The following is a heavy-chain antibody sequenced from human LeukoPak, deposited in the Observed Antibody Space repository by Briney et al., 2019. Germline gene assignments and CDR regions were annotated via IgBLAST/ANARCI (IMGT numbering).Heavy chain of an antibody. CDR1: GGTFSSYA. J-gene: IGHJ6*03. Sequence: GSSVKVSCKASGGTFSSYAISWVRQAPGQGLEWMGGIIPIFGTANYAQKFQGRVTITADESTSTAYMELSSLRSEDTAVYYCARGASYSSSWYGYYYYMDVWGKGTTVTISS. CDR2: IIPIFGTA. V-gene: IGHV1-69*01. D-gene: IGHD6-13*01. CDR3: ARGASYSSSWYGYYYYMDV.